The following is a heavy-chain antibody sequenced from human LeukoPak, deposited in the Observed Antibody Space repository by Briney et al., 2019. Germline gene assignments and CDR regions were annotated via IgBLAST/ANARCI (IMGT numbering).Heavy chain of an antibody. Sequence: PGGSLSLSCAASGFTFGNYALSWVRQAPGKGLEWVSSISGSGDGTYYTDSVKGRFTVSRDNSKSTLYLQMNSLRAEDTAIYYCAKRPGRTTDYHFESWGQGALVTVSS. CDR1: GFTFGNYA. CDR2: ISGSGDGT. D-gene: IGHD4-11*01. CDR3: AKRPGRTTDYHFES. J-gene: IGHJ4*02. V-gene: IGHV3-23*01.